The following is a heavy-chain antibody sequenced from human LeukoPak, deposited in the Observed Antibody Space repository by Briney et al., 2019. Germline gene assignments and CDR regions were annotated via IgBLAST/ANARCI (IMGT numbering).Heavy chain of an antibody. V-gene: IGHV3-7*01. CDR3: GRRGLLDY. D-gene: IGHD3-10*01. J-gene: IGHJ4*02. CDR2: INQHGTEK. CDR1: GFTFSDYW. Sequence: PGGSLRLSCAASGFTFSDYWMTWVRQAPGKGLEWVANINQHGTEKYYADSVKGRFTISRDNAKNSLFLQMNSLRAEDTAIYYCGRRGLLDYWGQGTLVTVSS.